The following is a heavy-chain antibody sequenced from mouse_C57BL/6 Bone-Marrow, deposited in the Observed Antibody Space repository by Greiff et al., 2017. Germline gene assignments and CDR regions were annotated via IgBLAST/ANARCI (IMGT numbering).Heavy chain of an antibody. CDR1: GYAFTNYL. CDR2: INPGSGGT. D-gene: IGHD1-1*01. CDR3: ARSYGSSSFYFDY. J-gene: IGHJ2*01. Sequence: QVQLKESGAELVRPGTSVKVSCKASGYAFTNYLIEWVKQRPGQGLEWIGVINPGSGGTKYNEKFKGKATLTADKSSSTAYMQLSSLTSEDSAVYFCARSYGSSSFYFDYWGQGTTRTVSS. V-gene: IGHV1-54*01.